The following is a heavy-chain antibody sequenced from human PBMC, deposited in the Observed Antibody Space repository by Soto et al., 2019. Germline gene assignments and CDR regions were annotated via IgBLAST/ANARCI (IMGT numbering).Heavy chain of an antibody. CDR2: IIPLFGTS. D-gene: IGHD3-3*01. V-gene: IGHV1-69*13. CDR1: GGTFSSYA. J-gene: IGHJ3*02. Sequence: SVKVSCKASGGTFSSYAISWVRQAPGQGLEWMGGIIPLFGTSNYAQKFQGRVTITADESTSTAYMELSSLRSEDTAVYYCARDPYDFWSGHHAFDIWGQGTMVTVSS. CDR3: ARDPYDFWSGHHAFDI.